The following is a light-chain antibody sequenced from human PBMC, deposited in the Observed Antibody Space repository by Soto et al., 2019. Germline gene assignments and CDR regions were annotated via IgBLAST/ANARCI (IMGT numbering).Light chain of an antibody. V-gene: IGKV3-15*01. J-gene: IGKJ1*01. CDR2: GAS. Sequence: IVLTQAPTTLSVSPGDSATLSCRASQSVSSNLAWYQQKPGQAPRLLIYGASTRATGIPARFSGSGSGTEFTLTISSLQSEDFAVYYCQQYNNWPRTFGQGTKVDIK. CDR1: QSVSSN. CDR3: QQYNNWPRT.